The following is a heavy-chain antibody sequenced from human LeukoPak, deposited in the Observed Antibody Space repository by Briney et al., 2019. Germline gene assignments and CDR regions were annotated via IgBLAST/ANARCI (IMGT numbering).Heavy chain of an antibody. V-gene: IGHV4-31*03. D-gene: IGHD6-13*01. J-gene: IGHJ4*02. CDR1: GGSISSGGYY. CDR3: ARDEGIPYFDY. CDR2: IYYSGST. Sequence: SESLSLTCTVSGGSISSGGYYWSWIRQHPGKGLEWIGYIYYSGSTYYNPSLKSRVTISVDTSKNQFSLKLSSVTAADTAVYYCARDEGIPYFDYWGQGTLVTVSS.